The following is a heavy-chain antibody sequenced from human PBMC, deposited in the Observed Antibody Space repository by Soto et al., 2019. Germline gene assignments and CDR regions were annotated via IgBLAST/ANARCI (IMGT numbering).Heavy chain of an antibody. Sequence: ASVKVSCKVSGYTLTELSMHWVRQAPGKGLEWMGGFDPEDGETIYAQKFQGRVTMTEDTSTDTAYMELSSLRSEDTAVYYCATASTDGQLERRSYYYYMDVWGKGTTVTVSS. V-gene: IGHV1-24*01. CDR1: GYTLTELS. J-gene: IGHJ6*03. CDR2: FDPEDGET. D-gene: IGHD1-1*01. CDR3: ATASTDGQLERRSYYYYMDV.